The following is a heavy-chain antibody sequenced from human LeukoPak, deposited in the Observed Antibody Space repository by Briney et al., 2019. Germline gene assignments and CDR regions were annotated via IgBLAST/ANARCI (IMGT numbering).Heavy chain of an antibody. D-gene: IGHD2-2*02. CDR1: GFTFSSYA. Sequence: GGSLRLSCAASGFTFSSYAMHWVRQAPGKGLEWVAVISYDGSNKYYADSVKGRFTISRDNSKNTLYLQMNSLRAEDTAVYYCALDPSAAAIIADYWGQGTLVTVSS. CDR2: ISYDGSNK. J-gene: IGHJ4*02. V-gene: IGHV3-30-3*01. CDR3: ALDPSAAAIIADY.